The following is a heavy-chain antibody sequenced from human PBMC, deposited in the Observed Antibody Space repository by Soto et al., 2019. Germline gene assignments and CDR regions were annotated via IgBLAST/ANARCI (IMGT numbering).Heavy chain of an antibody. J-gene: IGHJ4*02. D-gene: IGHD6-19*01. Sequence: GASVKVSYKACRYTFTSYDINWVRQATGQGREWRGWMNPNSGNTGYAQKLQGRVTMTRNASISTAYMELSSMRSEDTAVYYCARVPIQWLVGASLDYWGQGTLVTVSS. CDR3: ARVPIQWLVGASLDY. CDR2: MNPNSGNT. V-gene: IGHV1-8*01. CDR1: RYTFTSYD.